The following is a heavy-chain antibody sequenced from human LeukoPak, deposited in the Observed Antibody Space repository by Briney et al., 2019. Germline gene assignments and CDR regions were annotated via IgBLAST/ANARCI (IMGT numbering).Heavy chain of an antibody. D-gene: IGHD6-19*01. CDR1: DGSISSSSYY. V-gene: IGHV4-39*01. Sequence: SETLSLTCSVSDGSISSSSYYWGWIRQPPGKGLEWIGSIYYSGSTYYNPSLKSRVTISVDTSKNQFSLNLSSVTAADTAVYYCARLSVSSGWADFWGQGTLVTVSS. CDR2: IYYSGST. J-gene: IGHJ4*02. CDR3: ARLSVSSGWADF.